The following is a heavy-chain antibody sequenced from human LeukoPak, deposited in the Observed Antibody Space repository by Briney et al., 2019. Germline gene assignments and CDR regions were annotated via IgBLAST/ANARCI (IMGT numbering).Heavy chain of an antibody. CDR1: GGSISTYY. Sequence: SETLSLTCTVSGGSISTYYWSWIQQSPGKGLEWIGYIFYGVSADYNPSLKSRVTISVDTSKKHVSLQLRSVTAADTAVYYCARVGDISGVRGFDIWGQGTMVTVSS. J-gene: IGHJ3*02. V-gene: IGHV4-59*01. CDR3: ARVGDISGVRGFDI. D-gene: IGHD3-22*01. CDR2: IFYGVSA.